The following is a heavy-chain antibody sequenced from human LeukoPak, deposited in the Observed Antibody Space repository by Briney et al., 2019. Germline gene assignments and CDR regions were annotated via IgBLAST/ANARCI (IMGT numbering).Heavy chain of an antibody. J-gene: IGHJ4*02. D-gene: IGHD5-18*01. CDR1: GFTFSSYS. CDR2: ISSSSSYI. CDR3: ARDPVDTAMVTDY. Sequence: GGSLRLSCAASGFTFSSYSMNWVRQAPGKGLEWVSSISSSSSYIYCADSVKGRFTISRDNAKNSLYLQMNSLRAEDTAVYYCARDPVDTAMVTDYWGQGTLVTVSS. V-gene: IGHV3-21*01.